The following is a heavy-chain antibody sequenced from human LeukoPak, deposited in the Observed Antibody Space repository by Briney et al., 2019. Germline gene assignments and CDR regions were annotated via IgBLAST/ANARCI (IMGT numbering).Heavy chain of an antibody. J-gene: IGHJ6*03. CDR2: INPSGGST. D-gene: IGHD5-12*01. Sequence: ASVKVSCKASGYTFTSYYMHWVRQAPGQGLEWMGLINPSGGSTSYAQKFQGRVTMTRDTSTSTVYMELSSLRSEDTAVYYCARGGSGGYDLRYYYYYYMDVWGKGTTVTISS. V-gene: IGHV1-46*01. CDR1: GYTFTSYY. CDR3: ARGGSGGYDLRYYYYYYMDV.